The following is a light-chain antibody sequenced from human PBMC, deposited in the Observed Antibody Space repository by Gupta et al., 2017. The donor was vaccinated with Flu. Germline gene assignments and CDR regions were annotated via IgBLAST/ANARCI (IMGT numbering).Light chain of an antibody. CDR2: DAS. V-gene: IGKV3-11*01. CDR1: QSVTSS. J-gene: IGKJ3*01. CDR3: QQRDHWPLA. Sequence: EIVLTQSPATLSLSPGERATLSCRASQSVTSSLAWYQLKPGQPPRLLIYDASTRATGIPVRFSGSGSGTDFTLTISSLEPEDFAVYYCQQRDHWPLAFGPGTKVEIK.